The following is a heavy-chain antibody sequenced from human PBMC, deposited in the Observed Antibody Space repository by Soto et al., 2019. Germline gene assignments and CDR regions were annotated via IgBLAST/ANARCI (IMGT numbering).Heavy chain of an antibody. CDR2: ISSSSSYI. CDR3: ARPYSSSWYENYYYYYGMDV. J-gene: IGHJ6*02. Sequence: RRSLSLSWAASGFTFSSYSMNWVRQARRKGLEWVSSISSSSSYIYYSDSVKGRFTISRDNAKNSLYLQMNSLRAEDTAVYYCARPYSSSWYENYYYYYGMDVWGQGTTVTVSS. V-gene: IGHV3-21*01. D-gene: IGHD6-13*01. CDR1: GFTFSSYS.